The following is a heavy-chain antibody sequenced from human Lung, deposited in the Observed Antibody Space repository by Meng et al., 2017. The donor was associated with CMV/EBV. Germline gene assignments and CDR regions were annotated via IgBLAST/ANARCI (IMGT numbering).Heavy chain of an antibody. CDR2: IKADGSEK. D-gene: IGHD3-10*01. CDR1: GFTFSSHW. CDR3: ACNSGDG. J-gene: IGHJ4*02. Sequence: ESLKISCAASGFTFSSHWMCWVRQAPGKGLEWVANIKADGSEKYYVDSVKGRFTVSRDNAKNSLYLQMNSLRAEDTAVYYCACNSGDGWGQGTLVTGAS. V-gene: IGHV3-7*01.